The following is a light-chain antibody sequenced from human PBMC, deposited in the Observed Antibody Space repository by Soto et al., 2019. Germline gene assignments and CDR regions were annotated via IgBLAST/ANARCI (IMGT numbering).Light chain of an antibody. V-gene: IGKV1-5*01. J-gene: IGKJ1*01. CDR2: DAS. CDR1: QSISTW. CDR3: QHYYRSAPSWT. Sequence: DIQMTQSPSTLSAFVGDRLTITCRASQSISTWLAWYQQKPGKAPNLLIYDASSLKSGVPSRFSGSGSGTEFTLTISSLPSDDFSTYYCQHYYRSAPSWTFGQGNKVE.